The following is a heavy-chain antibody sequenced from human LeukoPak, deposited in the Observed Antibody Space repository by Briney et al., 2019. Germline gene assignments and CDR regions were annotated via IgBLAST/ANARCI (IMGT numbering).Heavy chain of an antibody. CDR2: MYHSGST. V-gene: IGHV4-38-2*02. CDR3: ARPYLRGTVVNNWFDP. CDR1: GYSITSGSY. J-gene: IGHJ5*02. D-gene: IGHD4-23*01. Sequence: SETLSLTCTVSGYSITSGSYWGWIRQPPGKGLEWIGSMYHSGSTYYNPSLMSRVTISVDKSKNQFSLRLTSMTAADTAVYYCARPYLRGTVVNNWFDPWGQGTLVTVSS.